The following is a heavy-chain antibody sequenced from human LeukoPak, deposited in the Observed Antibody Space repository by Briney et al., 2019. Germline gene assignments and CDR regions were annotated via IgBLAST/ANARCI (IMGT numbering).Heavy chain of an antibody. CDR2: INWNGGST. Sequence: GRSLRLSCAASGFTFDDYGMSWVRQAPGKGLEWVSGINWNGGSTGYADSVKGRFTISRDNAKNSLYLQMNSLRAEGTALYYCATRRGYYGSGSSYYFDYWGQGTLVTVSS. CDR3: ATRRGYYGSGSSYYFDY. V-gene: IGHV3-20*04. D-gene: IGHD3-10*01. CDR1: GFTFDDYG. J-gene: IGHJ4*02.